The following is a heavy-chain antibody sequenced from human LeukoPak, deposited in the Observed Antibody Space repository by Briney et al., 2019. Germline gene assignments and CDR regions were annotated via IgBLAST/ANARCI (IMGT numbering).Heavy chain of an antibody. V-gene: IGHV4-59*01. CDR1: GGSISSYY. Sequence: SETLSLTCTASGGSISSYYWSWIRQPPGKGLEWIGYIYYSGSTNYNPSLKSRVTISVDTSKNQFSPKLSSVTAADTAVYYCARGGSSGYYPRWFDPWGQGTLVTVSS. J-gene: IGHJ5*02. D-gene: IGHD3-22*01. CDR3: ARGGSSGYYPRWFDP. CDR2: IYYSGST.